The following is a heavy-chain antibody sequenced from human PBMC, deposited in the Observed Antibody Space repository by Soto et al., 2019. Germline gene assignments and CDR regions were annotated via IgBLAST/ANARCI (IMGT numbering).Heavy chain of an antibody. V-gene: IGHV3-48*03. CDR2: ISSSGSTI. CDR1: GFTFSSYE. Sequence: EVQLVESGGGLVQPGGSLRLSCAASGFTFSSYEMNWVRQAPGKGLEWVSYISSSGSTIYYADSVKGRFTISRDNAKNSLYLQMNSLRAEDTAVYYCAIDGGYSSSWAMDVWGQGTTVTVSS. CDR3: AIDGGYSSSWAMDV. D-gene: IGHD6-13*01. J-gene: IGHJ6*02.